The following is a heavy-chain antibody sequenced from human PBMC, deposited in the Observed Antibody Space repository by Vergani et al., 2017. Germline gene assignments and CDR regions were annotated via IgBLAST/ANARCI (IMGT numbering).Heavy chain of an antibody. J-gene: IGHJ4*02. CDR2: INTKTGNP. D-gene: IGHD5-24*01. CDR1: GHTFSNYE. Sequence: QVQLVQSGSELKKPGASVKVSCKTSGHTFSNYEMNWVRQAPGQRLEWMGWINTKTGNPTYAQDFTGRFVFSLDTSVSTVYLEINNLRPEDSAVYFCATASWAQLWVLKHWGQGTRVTVAS. CDR3: ATASWAQLWVLKH. V-gene: IGHV7-4-1*02.